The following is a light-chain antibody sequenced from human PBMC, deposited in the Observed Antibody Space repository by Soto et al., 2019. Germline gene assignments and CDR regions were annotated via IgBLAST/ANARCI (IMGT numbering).Light chain of an antibody. Sequence: DIQMTQSPSSLSASVGDRVTITCRASQGISSWLAWYQQKPEKAPKSLIYDASSWAGGVPSRFTGSGSGTEFTLTINSLQPDDFATYYCQQYSVYWTFGQGTKVDIK. CDR2: DAS. CDR1: QGISSW. V-gene: IGKV1D-16*01. CDR3: QQYSVYWT. J-gene: IGKJ1*01.